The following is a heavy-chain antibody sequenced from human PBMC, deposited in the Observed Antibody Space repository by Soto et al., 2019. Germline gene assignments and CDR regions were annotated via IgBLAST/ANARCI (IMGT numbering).Heavy chain of an antibody. J-gene: IGHJ4*02. D-gene: IGHD3-3*01. Sequence: QVHLVQSGAEVKKPGASVKVSCKASGYTFTSYGITWVRQAPGQGLEWMGWISAHNGNTDYAQKLQGRVIVTRDTSTSKAYKELRSMRSDDTAVYYCARWRYVEYWGKGALVTVSS. CDR2: ISAHNGNT. V-gene: IGHV1-18*01. CDR3: ARWRYVEY. CDR1: GYTFTSYG.